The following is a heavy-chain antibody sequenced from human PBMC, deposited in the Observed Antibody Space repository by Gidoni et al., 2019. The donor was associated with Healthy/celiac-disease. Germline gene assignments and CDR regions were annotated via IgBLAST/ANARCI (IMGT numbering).Heavy chain of an antibody. Sequence: EVQLVESGGGLVQPGRSLRLSCTASGFTFGDYAMSWVRQAPGKGLEWVGFIRSKAYGGTTEYAASVKGRFTISRDDSKSIAYLQMNSLKTEDTAVYYCTRDRGRSAVAYWGQGTLVTVSS. CDR2: IRSKAYGGTT. J-gene: IGHJ4*02. CDR1: GFTFGDYA. V-gene: IGHV3-49*04. D-gene: IGHD2-15*01. CDR3: TRDRGRSAVAY.